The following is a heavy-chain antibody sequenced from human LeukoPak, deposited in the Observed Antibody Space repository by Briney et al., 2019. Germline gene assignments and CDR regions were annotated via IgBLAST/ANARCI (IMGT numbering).Heavy chain of an antibody. CDR3: ARDSYYDFWIGYQDAFDI. Sequence: NPSETLSLTCTVSGGSISSGSYYWSWIRQPAGKGLEWIGRIYISGSTNYNPSLKSRVTISVDTSKNQFSLKLSSVTAADTAVYYCARDSYYDFWIGYQDAFDIWAQGTMVTVSS. J-gene: IGHJ3*02. D-gene: IGHD3-3*01. CDR2: IYISGST. V-gene: IGHV4-61*02. CDR1: GGSISSGSYY.